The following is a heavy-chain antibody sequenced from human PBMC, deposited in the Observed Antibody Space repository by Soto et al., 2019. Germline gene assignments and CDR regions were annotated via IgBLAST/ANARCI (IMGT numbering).Heavy chain of an antibody. Sequence: QLQLQESGPGLVKPSETLSLTCTVSGGSISSSSYYWGWIRQPPGKGLEWIGSIYYSGSTYYNPSLKSRVTIPVDTSKNQFSLKLSSVTAADTAVYYCARLVGAIDCFDYWGQGTLVTVSS. CDR3: ARLVGAIDCFDY. V-gene: IGHV4-39*01. CDR1: GGSISSSSYY. D-gene: IGHD1-26*01. CDR2: IYYSGST. J-gene: IGHJ4*02.